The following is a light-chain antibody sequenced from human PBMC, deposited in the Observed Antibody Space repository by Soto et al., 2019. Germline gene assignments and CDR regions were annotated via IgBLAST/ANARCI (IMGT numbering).Light chain of an antibody. V-gene: IGLV2-14*01. CDR3: SFYTSTYTFV. J-gene: IGLJ1*01. CDR1: SSDVGGYNY. Sequence: QPVLTQPASVSGSPGQSITISCTGTSSDVGGYNYVSWYHQHPGKAPKLLIYEVSNRPSGVSNRFSGSKSGNTASLTISGLQAEDEADYYCSFYTSTYTFVFGTGTKLTVL. CDR2: EVS.